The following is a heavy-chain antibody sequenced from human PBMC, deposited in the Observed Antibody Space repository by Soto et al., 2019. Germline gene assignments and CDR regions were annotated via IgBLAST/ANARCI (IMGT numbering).Heavy chain of an antibody. D-gene: IGHD3-22*01. CDR1: GYSFSFYW. Sequence: SLKISCKASGYSFSFYWIGWVRQMPGKGLEWMAIMYPDDSDIRYSPSFEAHVTISADKSTSTAFLQWSSLKASDTAMYYCATAYVYDFENSNYYRDAFDIWGQGTLVTVSS. CDR3: ATAYVYDFENSNYYRDAFDI. CDR2: MYPDDSDI. V-gene: IGHV5-51*01. J-gene: IGHJ3*02.